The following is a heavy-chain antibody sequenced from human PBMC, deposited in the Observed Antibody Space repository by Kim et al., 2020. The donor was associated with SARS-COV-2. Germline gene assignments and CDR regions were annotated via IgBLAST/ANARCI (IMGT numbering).Heavy chain of an antibody. CDR3: ATFVEDIVVVVAASPHAFDI. D-gene: IGHD2-15*01. Sequence: SETLSLTCTVSGGSISSSSYYWGWIRQPPGKGLEWIGSIYYSGSTYYNPSLKSRVTISVDTSKNQFSLKLSSVTAADTAVYYCATFVEDIVVVVAASPHAFDIWGQGTMVTVSS. CDR2: IYYSGST. J-gene: IGHJ3*02. CDR1: GGSISSSSYY. V-gene: IGHV4-39*01.